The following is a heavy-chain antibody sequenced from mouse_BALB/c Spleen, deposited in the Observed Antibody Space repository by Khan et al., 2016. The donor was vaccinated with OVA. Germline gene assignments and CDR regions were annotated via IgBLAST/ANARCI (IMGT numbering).Heavy chain of an antibody. V-gene: IGHV3-2*02. Sequence: EVQLQESGPGLVKPSQSLSLTCTVTGYSITSDYAWNWIRQFPGNKLEWMGYISYSGRTSYNPSLKSRISITRDKSTNPLFLQLNSVTTEDTATDYCARSVTITTVVATDFYYWGQGTTLTVSS. CDR2: ISYSGRT. CDR1: GYSITSDYA. J-gene: IGHJ2*01. CDR3: ARSVTITTVVATDFYY. D-gene: IGHD1-1*01.